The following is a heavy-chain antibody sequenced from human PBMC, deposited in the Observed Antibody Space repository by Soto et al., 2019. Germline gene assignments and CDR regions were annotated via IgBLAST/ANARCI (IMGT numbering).Heavy chain of an antibody. CDR1: GFSLRASGFG. D-gene: IGHD2-21*01. CDR3: AHTTRPQLRADGDRREAFDI. Sequence: QITLKESGPTLVKPTQTLTLACTFSGFSLRASGFGVGWIRQPPGKAPEWLAVIYWDDQKRYSPSLESRLTVTKDTSGNQVVLTMTNLDPLDTGTYFCAHTTRPQLRADGDRREAFDIWGQGTTVTVSS. J-gene: IGHJ3*02. CDR2: IYWDDQK. V-gene: IGHV2-5*02.